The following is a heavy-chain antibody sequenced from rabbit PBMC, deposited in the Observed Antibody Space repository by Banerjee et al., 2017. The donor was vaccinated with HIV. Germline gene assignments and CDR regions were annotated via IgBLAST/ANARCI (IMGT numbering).Heavy chain of an antibody. D-gene: IGHD4-2*01. Sequence: QEQLVESGGGLVTLGGSLKLSCKASGIDFSSYAINWVRQAPGKGLEWIGCIYTGDGSTDYASWVNGRFTISLDNAQNTVFLQMTSLTAADTATYFCVRSYAEYRYFFDLWGPGTLVTVS. CDR2: IYTGDGST. J-gene: IGHJ4*01. CDR1: GIDFSSYA. V-gene: IGHV1S47*01. CDR3: VRSYAEYRYFFDL.